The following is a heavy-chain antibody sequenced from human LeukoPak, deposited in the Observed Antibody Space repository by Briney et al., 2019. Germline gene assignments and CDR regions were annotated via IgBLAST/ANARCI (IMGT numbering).Heavy chain of an antibody. CDR3: ARESDYYDSKVFEY. J-gene: IGHJ4*02. CDR2: IIPMFGTA. D-gene: IGHD3-22*01. CDR1: GYTFTNYG. Sequence: GASVKVSCKASGYTFTNYGISWVRQAPGQGLEWMGGIIPMFGTANYAQKFEGRVTITADESSSTAYMELSSLRSDDTAVYYCARESDYYDSKVFEYWGQGTLVTVSS. V-gene: IGHV1-69*13.